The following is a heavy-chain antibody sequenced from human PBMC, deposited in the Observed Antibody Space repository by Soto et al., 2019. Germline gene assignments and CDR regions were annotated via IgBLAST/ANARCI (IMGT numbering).Heavy chain of an antibody. D-gene: IGHD2-2*01. CDR1: GFTFSSYW. Sequence: GGSLRLSCAASGFTFSSYWMSWVRQGPGKGPEWVANIKQDGSEKYYVDSVKGRFTISRDNAKNSLYLQMTSLRAEDTAVYHCARSLSAIQGDSWGQGTLVTVSS. CDR3: ARSLSAIQGDS. V-gene: IGHV3-7*05. J-gene: IGHJ4*02. CDR2: IKQDGSEK.